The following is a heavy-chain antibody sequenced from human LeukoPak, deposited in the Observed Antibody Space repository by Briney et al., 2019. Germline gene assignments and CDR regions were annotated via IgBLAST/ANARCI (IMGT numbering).Heavy chain of an antibody. CDR1: GFIFSDYG. Sequence: GGPLRLSCAASGFIFSDYGIYWVRQAPGKGLEWMTFIRYDGITKYYADSVKGRFTIPRDNPKNTVYLQMNSLRVEDTAIYYCAKDFRGYMDVWGKGTAVTVSS. CDR3: AKDFRGYMDV. V-gene: IGHV3-30*02. CDR2: IRYDGITK. J-gene: IGHJ6*03.